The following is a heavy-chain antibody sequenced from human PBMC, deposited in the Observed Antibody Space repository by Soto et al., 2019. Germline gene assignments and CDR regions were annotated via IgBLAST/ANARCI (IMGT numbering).Heavy chain of an antibody. CDR3: ARGTVLTGMFDF. J-gene: IGHJ4*02. CDR2: VYYTGTT. V-gene: IGHV4-59*01. D-gene: IGHD4-17*01. CDR1: GGSIGSYH. Sequence: SDTLSLTCTVSGGSIGSYHWSWVRQPPGKGLEWIASVYYTGTTNYNPSLGSRVTISIDAPENQISLKLTSVTAADTAFYYCARGTVLTGMFDFWGQGTLVTVSS.